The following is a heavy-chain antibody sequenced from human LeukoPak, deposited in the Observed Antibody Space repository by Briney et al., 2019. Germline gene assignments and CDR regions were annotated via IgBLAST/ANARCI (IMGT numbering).Heavy chain of an antibody. J-gene: IGHJ6*02. CDR1: GGSTSSYY. CDR2: IYYSGST. V-gene: IGHV4-59*01. D-gene: IGHD6-19*01. Sequence: SETLSLTCTVSGGSTSSYYWSRIRQPPGKGLEWIGYIYYSGSTNYNPSLKSRVTISVDTSKNQFSLKLSSVTAADTAVYYCATGPRSSGWYLHNYYYYYGMDVWGQGTTVTVSS. CDR3: ATGPRSSGWYLHNYYYYYGMDV.